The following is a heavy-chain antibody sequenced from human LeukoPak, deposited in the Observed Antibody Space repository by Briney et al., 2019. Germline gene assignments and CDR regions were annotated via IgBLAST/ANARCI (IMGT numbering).Heavy chain of an antibody. D-gene: IGHD1-1*01. CDR1: GFTFSRHW. CDR3: AEGTTG. Sequence: GGSLGLSCATSGFTFSRHWMSWVRQAPGKGLEWVANINQDGSGKYYVDSVKGRFTISRDNAKNSLYLQMNSLRSEDTAIYYCAEGTTGWGQGTLVTVSS. CDR2: INQDGSGK. J-gene: IGHJ1*01. V-gene: IGHV3-7*01.